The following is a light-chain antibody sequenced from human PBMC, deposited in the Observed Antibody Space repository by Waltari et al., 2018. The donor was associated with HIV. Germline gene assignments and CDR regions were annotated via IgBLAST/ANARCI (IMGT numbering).Light chain of an antibody. CDR2: EVS. CDR1: QSLLHSDGKTY. J-gene: IGKJ2*01. CDR3: MQTQQPPYT. V-gene: IGKV2D-29*01. Sequence: DVVMTQTPLSLSVIPGQPASISCKSSQSLLHSDGKTYLYWYLQKSGQPPQLLIYEVSSRFSGVPARFSGSGSGADFTLKVSRVEPEDVGIYYCMQTQQPPYTFGQGTNLEIK.